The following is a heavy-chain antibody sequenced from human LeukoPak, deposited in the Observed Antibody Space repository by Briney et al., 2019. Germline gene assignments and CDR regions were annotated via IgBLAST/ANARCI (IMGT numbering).Heavy chain of an antibody. CDR2: ISTSSSTI. CDR1: GFTFTSYG. CDR3: ARGSSSSDY. V-gene: IGHV3-48*01. D-gene: IGHD6-13*01. Sequence: GGSLRLSCAASGFTFTSYGMSWVRQAPGKGLEWVSHISTSSSTIYYADSVKGRFTISRDNAKNSLYLQMNSLRAEDTAVYYCARGSSSSDYWGQGTLVTVSS. J-gene: IGHJ4*02.